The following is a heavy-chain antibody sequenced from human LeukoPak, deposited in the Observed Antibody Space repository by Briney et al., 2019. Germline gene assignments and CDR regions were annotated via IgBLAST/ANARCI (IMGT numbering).Heavy chain of an antibody. CDR1: GGSISSGGYY. CDR2: IYYSGST. V-gene: IGHV4-31*03. J-gene: IGHJ4*02. D-gene: IGHD4-17*01. CDR3: ARDPRGTMTTMTTGDY. Sequence: PSQTLSLTCSVSGGSISSGGYYWSWIRQHPGKGLEWIGYIYYSGSTYYNPSLKSRVTISVDTSKNQFSLKLSSVTAADTAVYYCARDPRGTMTTMTTGDYWGQGTLVTVSS.